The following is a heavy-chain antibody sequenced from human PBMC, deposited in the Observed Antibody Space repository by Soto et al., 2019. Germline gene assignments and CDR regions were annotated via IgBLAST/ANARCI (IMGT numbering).Heavy chain of an antibody. D-gene: IGHD2-2*01. CDR2: INHSGVT. Sequence: TSETLSLTCAVYGGSFSGYYWSWIRQPPGKGLEWIGEINHSGVTNYKPSLKRRVTISVDTSKNQFSLQLSSVTAADTAVYYCARDTPLGYCISTSCSPGAFDIWGQGTMVTVSS. V-gene: IGHV4-34*01. CDR1: GGSFSGYY. CDR3: ARDTPLGYCISTSCSPGAFDI. J-gene: IGHJ3*02.